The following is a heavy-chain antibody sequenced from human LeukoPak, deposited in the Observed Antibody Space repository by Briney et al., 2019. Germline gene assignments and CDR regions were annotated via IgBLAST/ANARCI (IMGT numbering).Heavy chain of an antibody. CDR3: AKTGVAVAAYYFDY. D-gene: IGHD6-19*01. CDR1: GYTFTGYY. CDR2: INPSGGST. Sequence: ASVKVSCKASGYTFTGYYMHWVRQAPGQGLEWMGIINPSGGSTSYAQKFQGRVTMTRDMSTSTVYMELSSLRSEDTAVYYCAKTGVAVAAYYFDYWGQGTLVTVSS. J-gene: IGHJ4*02. V-gene: IGHV1-46*01.